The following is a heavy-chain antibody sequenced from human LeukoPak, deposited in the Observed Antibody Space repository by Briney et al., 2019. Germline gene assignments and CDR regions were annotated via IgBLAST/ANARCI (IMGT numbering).Heavy chain of an antibody. CDR1: GYTFTSYD. J-gene: IGHJ4*02. V-gene: IGHV1-8*03. CDR3: AKGGGSSGRSYYFDY. Sequence: GASVKVSCKASGYTFTSYDINWVRQATGQGLEWMGWMNPNSGNTGYAQKFQGRVTITRNTSISTAYMELSSLRSEDTAVYYCAKGGGSSGRSYYFDYWGQGTLVTVSS. D-gene: IGHD6-19*01. CDR2: MNPNSGNT.